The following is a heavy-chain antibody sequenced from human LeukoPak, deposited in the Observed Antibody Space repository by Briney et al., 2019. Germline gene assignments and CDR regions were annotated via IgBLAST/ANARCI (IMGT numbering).Heavy chain of an antibody. CDR3: ARTLPLVTILGAFDI. Sequence: SETLSLTCTVSGGSISSSSYYWGWIRQPPGKGLEWIGRIYTSGSTNYNPSLKSRITMSVDTSKNQFSLKLSSVTAADTAVYYCARTLPLVTILGAFDIWGQGTMVTVSS. D-gene: IGHD3-3*01. J-gene: IGHJ3*02. CDR2: IYTSGST. CDR1: GGSISSSSYY. V-gene: IGHV4-61*05.